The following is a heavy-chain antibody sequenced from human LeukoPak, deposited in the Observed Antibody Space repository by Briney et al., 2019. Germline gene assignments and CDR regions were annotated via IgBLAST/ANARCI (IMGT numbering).Heavy chain of an antibody. CDR1: GFTVSSNY. CDR2: IYSGGST. D-gene: IGHD3-10*01. V-gene: IGHV3-53*01. Sequence: GGSLRLSCAASGFTVSSNYMSWVRQAPGKGLEGVSVIYSGGSTYYADSVKGRFTISRDNSKNTLYLQMNSLRAEDTAVYYCARARGSGSPFDYWGQGTLVTVSS. CDR3: ARARGSGSPFDY. J-gene: IGHJ4*02.